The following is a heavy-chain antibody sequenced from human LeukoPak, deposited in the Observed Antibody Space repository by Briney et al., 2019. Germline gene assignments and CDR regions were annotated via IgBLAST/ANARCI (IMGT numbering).Heavy chain of an antibody. J-gene: IGHJ4*02. CDR1: GYTFTSYG. CDR3: ARGIYDILTGYSYYFDY. Sequence: ASVKVSCKASGYTFTSYGISWVQQAPGQGLEWMGWISAYNGNTNYAQKLQGRVTMTTDTSTSTAYMELRSLRSDDTAVYYCARGIYDILTGYSYYFDYWGQGTLATVSS. D-gene: IGHD3-9*01. V-gene: IGHV1-18*01. CDR2: ISAYNGNT.